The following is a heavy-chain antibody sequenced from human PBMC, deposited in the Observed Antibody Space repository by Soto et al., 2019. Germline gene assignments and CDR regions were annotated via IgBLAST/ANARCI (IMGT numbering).Heavy chain of an antibody. J-gene: IGHJ4*02. Sequence: VGSLRRSCAASGFTVSSNYMSWVRQAPGKGQEWVSFKSDDSSRTYYPDAVKGRFTISRDNSKYTLYLQLNSLTAEDTAVYACVKGGWLELWGQGCLVTVS. CDR3: VKGGWLEL. CDR1: GFTVSSNY. D-gene: IGHD2-15*01. CDR2: KSDDSSRT. V-gene: IGHV3-53*01.